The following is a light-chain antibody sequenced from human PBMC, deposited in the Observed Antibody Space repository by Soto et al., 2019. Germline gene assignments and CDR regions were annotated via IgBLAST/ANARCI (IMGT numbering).Light chain of an antibody. CDR2: DVS. J-gene: IGLJ1*01. CDR1: SSDVGGYNY. CDR3: SSYTSSSTPNV. V-gene: IGLV2-14*01. Sequence: ALTQPASVSGSPGQSITISCTGTSSDVGGYNYVSWYQQHPGKAPKLMIYDVSNRPSGVSNRFSGSKSGNTASLTISGLQAEDEADYYCSSYTSSSTPNVFGTGTKLTVL.